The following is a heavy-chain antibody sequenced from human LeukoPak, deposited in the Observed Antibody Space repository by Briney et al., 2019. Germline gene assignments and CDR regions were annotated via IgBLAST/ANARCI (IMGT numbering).Heavy chain of an antibody. CDR3: ARQTYSSSWSAYFDY. Sequence: SETLSLTCTVSGGSISSSSYYWGWIRQPPGKGLEWIGYIYYSGSTNYNPSLKSRVTISVDTSKNQFSLKLSSVTAADTAVYYCARQTYSSSWSAYFDYWGQGTLVTVSS. J-gene: IGHJ4*02. CDR1: GGSISSSSYY. CDR2: IYYSGST. V-gene: IGHV4-61*05. D-gene: IGHD6-13*01.